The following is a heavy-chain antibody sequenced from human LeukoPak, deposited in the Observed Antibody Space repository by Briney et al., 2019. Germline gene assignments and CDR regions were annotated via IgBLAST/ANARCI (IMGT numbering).Heavy chain of an antibody. D-gene: IGHD6-13*01. CDR3: ARVVGAAALNWFDP. CDR2: ISSSSSYI. CDR1: GFTFSSYS. Sequence: PGGSLRLSCAASGFTFSSYSMNWVRQAPGKGLEWVSSISSSSSYIYYADSVKGRFTISRDNAENSLYLQMNSLRAEDTAVYYCARVVGAAALNWFDPWGQGTLVTVSS. V-gene: IGHV3-21*01. J-gene: IGHJ5*02.